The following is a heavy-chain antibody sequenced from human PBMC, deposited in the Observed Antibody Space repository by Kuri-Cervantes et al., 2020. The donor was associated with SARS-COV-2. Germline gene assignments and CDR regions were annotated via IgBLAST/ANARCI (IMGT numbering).Heavy chain of an antibody. Sequence: GESLKISCAASGFTFSSYWMSWVRQAPGKGLEWVANIKQDGSEKYYVDSVKGRFTISRDNAKNSLHLQMNSLRAEDTAVYYCAREVETFYYYYYYMDVWGKGTTVTVSS. CDR2: IKQDGSEK. CDR3: AREVETFYYYYYYMDV. V-gene: IGHV3-7*01. D-gene: IGHD4-23*01. J-gene: IGHJ6*03. CDR1: GFTFSSYW.